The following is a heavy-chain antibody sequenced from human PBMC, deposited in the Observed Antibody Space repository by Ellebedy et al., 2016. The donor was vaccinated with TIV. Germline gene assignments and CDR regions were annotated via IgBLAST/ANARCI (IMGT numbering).Heavy chain of an antibody. CDR1: GYTFTNYG. D-gene: IGHD4-17*01. V-gene: IGHV1-18*01. CDR2: ISAYNGNT. J-gene: IGHJ6*02. Sequence: ASVKVSCKASGYTFTNYGISWVRQAPGQGLEWMGWISAYNGNTKYAQKFQGSVTMTTDTSTSTVYMEVRSLRSDDTAVYYCATSLTPANYNYYGLDVWGQGTTVTVSS. CDR3: ATSLTPANYNYYGLDV.